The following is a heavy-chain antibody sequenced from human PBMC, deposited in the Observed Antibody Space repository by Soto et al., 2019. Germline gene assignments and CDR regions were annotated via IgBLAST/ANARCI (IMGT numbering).Heavy chain of an antibody. D-gene: IGHD3-22*01. CDR3: ARTPAYYYDSSGYTPGYWYFDL. CDR1: GYTFTSYG. Sequence: ASVKVSCKASGYTFTSYGISWVRQAPGQGLEWMGWISAYNGNTNYAQKLQGRVTMTTDTSTSTAYMELRSLRSDDTAVYYCARTPAYYYDSSGYTPGYWYFDLWGRGTLVTVSS. J-gene: IGHJ2*01. V-gene: IGHV1-18*01. CDR2: ISAYNGNT.